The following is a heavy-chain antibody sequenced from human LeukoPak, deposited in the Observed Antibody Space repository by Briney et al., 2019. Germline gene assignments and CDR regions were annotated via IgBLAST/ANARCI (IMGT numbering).Heavy chain of an antibody. CDR2: INSDGSST. V-gene: IGHV3-74*01. Sequence: GGSLRLSCAASGFTFSSYWMHWVRQAPGKGLVWVSRINSDGSSTSYADSVKGRFTISRDNSKNTLYLQMNSLRAEDTAVYYCAKSPTIAVAGTEIDYWGQGTLVTVSS. CDR1: GFTFSSYW. D-gene: IGHD6-19*01. J-gene: IGHJ4*02. CDR3: AKSPTIAVAGTEIDY.